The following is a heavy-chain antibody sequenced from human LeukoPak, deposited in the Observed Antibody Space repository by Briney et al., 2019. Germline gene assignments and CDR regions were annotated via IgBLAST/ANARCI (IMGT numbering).Heavy chain of an antibody. V-gene: IGHV4-59*01. Sequence: PSETLSLTCTVPGRPISSYYWSWIRQPPGKGLEWIGYIYYSGSTNYNPSLKSRVTISVDTSKNQFSLKLSSVTAADTAVYYCARDRKAGLFDYWGQGTLVTVSS. CDR2: IYYSGST. CDR3: ARDRKAGLFDY. J-gene: IGHJ4*02. CDR1: GRPISSYY. D-gene: IGHD1-14*01.